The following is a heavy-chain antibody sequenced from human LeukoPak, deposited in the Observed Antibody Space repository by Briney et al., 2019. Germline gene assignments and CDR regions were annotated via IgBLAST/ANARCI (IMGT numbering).Heavy chain of an antibody. CDR3: VRDRDWGFDY. J-gene: IGHJ4*02. V-gene: IGHV3-73*01. CDR1: GFTFSGFA. Sequence: GGSLRLSCAASGFTFSGFAMHWVRQASGKGLEWVGRIRSKAHSYATVYAASVKGRFTLSRDNFKNTLSLQMNSLRAEDTAVYYCVRDRDWGFDYWGQGTLVTVSS. D-gene: IGHD3/OR15-3a*01. CDR2: IRSKAHSYAT.